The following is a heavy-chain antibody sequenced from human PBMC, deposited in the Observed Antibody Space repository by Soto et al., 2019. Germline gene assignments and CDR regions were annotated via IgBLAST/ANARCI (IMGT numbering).Heavy chain of an antibody. CDR3: ARDSSGSYYYYYGMDV. D-gene: IGHD1-26*01. V-gene: IGHV3-30-3*01. J-gene: IGHJ6*02. CDR1: GFTFSSYA. CDR2: ISYDGSNK. Sequence: PGGSLRLSCAASGFTFSSYAMHWVRQAQGKGLEWVAVISYDGSNKYCADSVKGRFTISRDNSKNTLYLQMNSLRAEDTAVYYCARDSSGSYYYYYGMDVWGQGTTVTVSS.